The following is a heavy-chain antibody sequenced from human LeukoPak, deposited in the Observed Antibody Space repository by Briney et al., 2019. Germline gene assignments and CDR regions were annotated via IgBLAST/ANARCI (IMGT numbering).Heavy chain of an antibody. V-gene: IGHV3-23*01. CDR3: AKDPTYYYDSSGYHPDAFDI. CDR1: GFTFSTYA. D-gene: IGHD3-22*01. Sequence: GGSLRLSCAASGFTFSTYAMSWVRQAPGEGLEWVSAISGSGGSTYYADSVKGRFTISRDNSKNTLYLQMNSLRAEDTAVYYCAKDPTYYYDSSGYHPDAFDIWGQGTMVTVSS. CDR2: ISGSGGST. J-gene: IGHJ3*02.